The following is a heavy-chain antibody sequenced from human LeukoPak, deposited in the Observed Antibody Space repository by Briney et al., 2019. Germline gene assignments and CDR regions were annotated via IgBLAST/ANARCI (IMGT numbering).Heavy chain of an antibody. V-gene: IGHV3-30*03. CDR2: ISYDGSNK. D-gene: IGHD3-22*01. CDR3: ARDYYDSSGYYYEDY. J-gene: IGHJ4*02. Sequence: GGSLRLSCAASGFTFSSYGMHWVRQAPGKGLEWVAVISYDGSNKYYADSVKGRFTISRDNSKNTLYLQMNSLRAEDTAVYYCARDYYDSSGYYYEDYWGQGTLVTVSS. CDR1: GFTFSSYG.